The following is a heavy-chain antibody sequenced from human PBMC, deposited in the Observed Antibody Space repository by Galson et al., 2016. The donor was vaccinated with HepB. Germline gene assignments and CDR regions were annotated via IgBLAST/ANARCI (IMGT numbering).Heavy chain of an antibody. CDR2: INAGYGNT. CDR1: GYTFTNYA. V-gene: IGHV1-3*01. CDR3: AMLKTAGYGMDV. J-gene: IGHJ6*02. Sequence: SVKVSCKASGYTFTNYAMHWVRQAPGQRLEWMGWINAGYGNTKYSQKFPGRVTITRDTSASTAYMELSSLRSEDTAVYYCAMLKTAGYGMDVWGQGTTVTVSS. D-gene: IGHD1-1*01.